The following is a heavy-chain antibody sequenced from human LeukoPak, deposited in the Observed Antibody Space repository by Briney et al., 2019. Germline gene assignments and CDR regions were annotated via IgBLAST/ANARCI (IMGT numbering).Heavy chain of an antibody. V-gene: IGHV4-34*01. D-gene: IGHD3-10*01. CDR2: INHSGST. CDR1: GGSFSGYY. CDR3: ARVPTKTYYYGSGSSRRFDP. J-gene: IGHJ5*02. Sequence: SETLSLTCAVYGGSFSGYYWSWIRQPPGKGLEWIGEINHSGSTNYNPSLKSRVTISVDTSKNQFSLKLSPVTAADTAVYYCARVPTKTYYYGSGSSRRFDPWGQGTLVTVSS.